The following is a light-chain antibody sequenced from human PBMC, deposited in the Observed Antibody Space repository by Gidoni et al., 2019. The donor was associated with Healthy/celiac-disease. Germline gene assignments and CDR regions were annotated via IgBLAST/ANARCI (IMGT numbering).Light chain of an antibody. Sequence: QSVLTQPPSASGTPGQRVTISCSGSSSNIGSTTVNWYQQLPGTAPKLLIYSNNQRPSGVPDRFSGSKSGTSASLAISGLQSEDEADYYCAAWDDSLNGPVFGGGTKLT. CDR2: SNN. J-gene: IGLJ2*01. V-gene: IGLV1-44*01. CDR3: AAWDDSLNGPV. CDR1: SSNIGSTT.